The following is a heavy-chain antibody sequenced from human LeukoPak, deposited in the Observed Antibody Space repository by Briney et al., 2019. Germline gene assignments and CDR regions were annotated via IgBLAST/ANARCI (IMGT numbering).Heavy chain of an antibody. Sequence: ASVKVSCKASGYTFTGYYMHWVRQAPGQGLEWMGWINPNSGGTNYAQKFQGRVTMTRDTSISTAYMELSRLRSDDTAVYYWARTAGSGSCNKYYYYYMDVWGKGTTVTISS. D-gene: IGHD2-15*01. CDR1: GYTFTGYY. V-gene: IGHV1-2*02. CDR2: INPNSGGT. CDR3: ARTAGSGSCNKYYYYYMDV. J-gene: IGHJ6*03.